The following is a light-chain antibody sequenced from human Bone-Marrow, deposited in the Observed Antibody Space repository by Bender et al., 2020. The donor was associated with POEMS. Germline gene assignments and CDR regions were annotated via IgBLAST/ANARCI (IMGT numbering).Light chain of an antibody. CDR3: QVWDSIGDRYV. CDR1: ALPKQH. CDR2: KDT. Sequence: SYELTQPPSVSVSPGQTARITCSGDALPKQHAYWYQQKPGQAPLVVIFKDTERPSGIPERFSGSNSGNTATLTINRVEVGDEADYYCQVWDSIGDRYVFGTGTKVTVL. V-gene: IGLV3-25*02. J-gene: IGLJ1*01.